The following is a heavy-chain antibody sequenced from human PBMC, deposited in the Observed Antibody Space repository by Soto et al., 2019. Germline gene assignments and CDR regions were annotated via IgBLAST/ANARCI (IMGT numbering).Heavy chain of an antibody. J-gene: IGHJ6*02. V-gene: IGHV3-48*03. CDR2: ISSSGSTI. CDR3: ARDQEAGSFFPYYYGMDV. D-gene: IGHD6-13*01. Sequence: EVQLVESGGGLVQPGGSLRLSCATSGFTFSSYEMNWVRQAPGKGLEWVSYISSSGSTIYYADSVKGRFTISRDNAKNSLYVQMDSLRAEDTAVYYCARDQEAGSFFPYYYGMDVWGQGTTVTVSS. CDR1: GFTFSSYE.